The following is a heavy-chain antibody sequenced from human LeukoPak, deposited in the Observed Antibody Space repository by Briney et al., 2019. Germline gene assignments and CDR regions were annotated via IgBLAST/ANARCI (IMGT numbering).Heavy chain of an antibody. V-gene: IGHV3-23*01. CDR1: GFTFSSYA. Sequence: GSLRLSCAASGFTFSSYAMSWVRQAPGKGLEWVSAISGSGGSTYYADSVKGRFTISRDNSKNTLYLQMNSLRAEDTAVYYCATDITGTTDGGAYWGQGTLVTVSS. D-gene: IGHD1-20*01. J-gene: IGHJ4*02. CDR3: ATDITGTTDGGAY. CDR2: ISGSGGST.